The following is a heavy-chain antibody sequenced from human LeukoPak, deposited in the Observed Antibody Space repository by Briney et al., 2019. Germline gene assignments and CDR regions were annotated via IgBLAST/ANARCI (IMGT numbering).Heavy chain of an antibody. D-gene: IGHD3-9*01. Sequence: ASVKVSCKASGYTFTGYYMHWVRQAPGQGLEWMGWINPNSGGTNYAQKVQGRVTMTRDTSISTAYMELSRLRSDDTAVYHCARDDILTGAYYFDYWGQGTRVTVSS. V-gene: IGHV1-2*02. CDR2: INPNSGGT. CDR3: ARDDILTGAYYFDY. CDR1: GYTFTGYY. J-gene: IGHJ4*02.